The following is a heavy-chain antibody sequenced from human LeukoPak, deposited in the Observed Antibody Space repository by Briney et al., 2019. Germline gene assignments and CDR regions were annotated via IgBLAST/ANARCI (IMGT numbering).Heavy chain of an antibody. CDR3: ARYDSGEFDY. Sequence: PSETLSLTCTVSGGSISSSGYYWGWIRQPPGKGLEWIGSIYYSGSTYYNPSLKSRVTISGDTPKNQFSLQLSSVTAADTAVYYCARYDSGEFDYWGQGTLVIVSS. V-gene: IGHV4-39*01. J-gene: IGHJ4*02. D-gene: IGHD3-10*01. CDR2: IYYSGST. CDR1: GGSISSSGYY.